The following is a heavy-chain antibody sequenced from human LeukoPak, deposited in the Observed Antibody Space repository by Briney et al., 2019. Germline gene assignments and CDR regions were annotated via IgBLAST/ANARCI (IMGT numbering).Heavy chain of an antibody. CDR3: ARAPLYGGNTGVYYFDY. CDR2: INHSGST. D-gene: IGHD4-23*01. V-gene: IGHV4-34*01. CDR1: GFTFSDYY. Sequence: PGGSLRLSCAASGFTFSDYYMSWIRQPPGKGQEWIGEINHSGSTNYNPSLKSRVTISVDTSKNQFSLKLSSVTAADTAVYYCARAPLYGGNTGVYYFDYWGQGTLVTVSS. J-gene: IGHJ4*02.